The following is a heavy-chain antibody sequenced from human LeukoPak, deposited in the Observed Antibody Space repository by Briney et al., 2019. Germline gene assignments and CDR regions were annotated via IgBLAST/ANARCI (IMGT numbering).Heavy chain of an antibody. D-gene: IGHD3-10*01. Sequence: SVKVSCKASGGTFSSYAISWVRQAPGQGLEWMGGIIPIFGTANYAQKFQGRVTITTDESTSTAYKELRSLSSEDTAVYYCARGGFGETYAFDIWGQGTMVTVSS. J-gene: IGHJ3*02. CDR1: GGTFSSYA. CDR3: ARGGFGETYAFDI. CDR2: IIPIFGTA. V-gene: IGHV1-69*05.